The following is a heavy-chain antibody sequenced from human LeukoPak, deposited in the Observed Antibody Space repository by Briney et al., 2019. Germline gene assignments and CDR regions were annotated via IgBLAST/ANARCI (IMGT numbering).Heavy chain of an antibody. Sequence: GESLKISCKGSGDSFTSYWSGWVRQMPGKGLEWMGTIYPGDSDTRYSPYGQGQVTISADKSISTAYLQWSSLKASDTAMYYCARLGRSYDFWSGYPDYWGQGTLVTVSS. CDR2: IYPGDSDT. CDR1: GDSFTSYW. J-gene: IGHJ4*02. V-gene: IGHV5-51*01. CDR3: ARLGRSYDFWSGYPDY. D-gene: IGHD3-3*01.